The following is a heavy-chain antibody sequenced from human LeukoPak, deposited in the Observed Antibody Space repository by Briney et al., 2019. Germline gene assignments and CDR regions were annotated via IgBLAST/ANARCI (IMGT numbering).Heavy chain of an antibody. CDR3: VREARRSRRDFDS. V-gene: IGHV3-11*01. J-gene: IGHJ4*02. CDR1: GFSFSDFY. CDR2: IGTRSNPI. Sequence: PRGSLRLSCPASGFSFSDFYLTCIGQAPGMGLEWISYIGTRSNPIYYADSVKGRFTISRDDAKNSLYLQMNSLRDEDTAVYFCVREARRSRRDFDSWAQGILVTVSS.